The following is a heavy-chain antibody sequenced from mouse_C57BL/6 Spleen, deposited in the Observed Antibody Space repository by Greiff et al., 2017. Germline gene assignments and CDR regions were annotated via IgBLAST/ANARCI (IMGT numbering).Heavy chain of an antibody. CDR1: GYTFTSYW. J-gene: IGHJ1*03. V-gene: IGHV1-55*01. D-gene: IGHD1-1*01. CDR2: IYPGSGST. CDR3: ARSAITTVPWYFDV. Sequence: VQLQQPGAELVKPGASVKMSCKASGYTFTSYWITWVKQRPGQGLEWIGDIYPGSGSTNYNEKFKSKATLTVDTSSSTAYMQLSSLTSEDSAVYYCARSAITTVPWYFDVWGTGTTVTVSS.